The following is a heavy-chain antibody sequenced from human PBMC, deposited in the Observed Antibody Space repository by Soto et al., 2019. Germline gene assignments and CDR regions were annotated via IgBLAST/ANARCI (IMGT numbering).Heavy chain of an antibody. V-gene: IGHV3-48*02. J-gene: IGHJ4*02. CDR2: ISSSSSAI. D-gene: IGHD3-16*01. CDR1: GFTFSTYA. Sequence: LRLSCAASGFTFSTYAMNWVRQFPGRGLEWVSYISSSSSAIDYADSVKGRFTVSRDNAKNSLYLQMNSLRDEDTAVYYCASDRSLGSNWYYYLESWGQGTLVTVSS. CDR3: ASDRSLGSNWYYYLES.